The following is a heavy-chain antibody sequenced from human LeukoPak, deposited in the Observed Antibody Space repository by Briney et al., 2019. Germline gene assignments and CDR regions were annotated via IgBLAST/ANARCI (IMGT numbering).Heavy chain of an antibody. V-gene: IGHV3-23*01. CDR3: AKGGEGGETWGAF. J-gene: IGHJ3*01. CDR1: GFTFSSYA. CDR2: ISGSGGST. Sequence: GGSLRLSCAASGFTFSSYAMSWVRQAPGKGLEWVSAISGSGGSTYYADSVKGRFTISRDNSKNTLYLQMNSLRAEDTAVYYWAKGGEGGETWGAFWGQGTMATVSS. D-gene: IGHD3-10*01.